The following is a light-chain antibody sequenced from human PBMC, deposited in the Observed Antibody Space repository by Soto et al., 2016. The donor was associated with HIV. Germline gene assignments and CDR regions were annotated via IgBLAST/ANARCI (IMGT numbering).Light chain of an antibody. CDR3: QQSYSSPFT. CDR2: GAS. Sequence: DIQMTQSPSSLSASVGDRVTITCRASQSISTYLNWYQQKPGKAPKVLIHGASSLQSGVPSRFSGSGSGTDFTLTISSLQPEDFATYYCQQSYSSPFTFGPGTKVDIK. CDR1: QSISTY. V-gene: IGKV1-39*01. J-gene: IGKJ3*01.